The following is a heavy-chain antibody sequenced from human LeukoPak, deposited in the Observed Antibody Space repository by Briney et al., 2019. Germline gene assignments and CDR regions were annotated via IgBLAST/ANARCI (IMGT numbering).Heavy chain of an antibody. D-gene: IGHD3-3*01. CDR3: ARLVTISPYGMDV. V-gene: IGHV4-4*02. CDR2: IYHSGST. CDR1: GGSIGSSNW. J-gene: IGHJ6*02. Sequence: PSETLSLTCAASGGSIGSSNWWSWVRQPPGKGLEWIGEIYHSGSTNYNPSLKSRVTISVDKSKNQFSLKLSSVTAADTAVYYCARLVTISPYGMDVWGQGTTVTVSS.